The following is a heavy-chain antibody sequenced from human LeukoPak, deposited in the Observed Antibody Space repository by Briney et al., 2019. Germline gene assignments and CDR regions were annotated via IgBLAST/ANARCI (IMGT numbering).Heavy chain of an antibody. CDR1: DGSISSFY. Sequence: SETLSLTCNVRDGSISSFYWSWIRQPAGNGLEWIGRIHASGNTKYNPSLGGRVTMSIDTSKNQFSLKLTSVTAADTAVYYCARFHCGGETCSPDDDWGQGTLVTVSS. CDR2: IHASGNT. J-gene: IGHJ4*02. V-gene: IGHV4-4*07. CDR3: ARFHCGGETCSPDDD. D-gene: IGHD2-21*01.